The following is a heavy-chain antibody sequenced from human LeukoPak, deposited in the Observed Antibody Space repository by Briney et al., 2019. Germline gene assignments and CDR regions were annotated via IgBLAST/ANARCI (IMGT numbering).Heavy chain of an antibody. CDR2: ISAYNGNT. CDR3: ATDHEWLGEFDY. D-gene: IGHD3-3*01. J-gene: IGHJ4*02. V-gene: IGHV1-18*01. Sequence: ASVKVSCKASGGTFSSYAISWVRQAPGQGLEWMGWISAYNGNTNYAQKLQGRVTMTTDTSTSTAYMELRSLRSDDTAVYYCATDHEWLGEFDYWGQGTLVTVSS. CDR1: GGTFSSYA.